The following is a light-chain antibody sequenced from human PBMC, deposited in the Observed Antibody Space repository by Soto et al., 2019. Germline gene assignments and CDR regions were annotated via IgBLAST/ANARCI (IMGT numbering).Light chain of an antibody. CDR2: GNS. CDR1: SSDVGAGYY. J-gene: IGLJ1*01. Sequence: QSVLTQPPSVSGSPGQTVTISCTGTSSDVGAGYYVHWYQHPPGTAPKLLIYGNSNRPSGVPDRFSGSKSGTSASLPITGLEAEDGDYYYYSYYGSSLSAYVFGTGTKVTVL. V-gene: IGLV1-40*01. CDR3: SYYGSSLSAYV.